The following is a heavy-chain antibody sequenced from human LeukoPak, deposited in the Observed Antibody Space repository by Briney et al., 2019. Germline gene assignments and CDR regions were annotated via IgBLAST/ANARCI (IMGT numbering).Heavy chain of an antibody. V-gene: IGHV4-34*01. Sequence: SETLSLTCAVYGGSFSGYYWSWIRQPPGKGLEWIGEINHSGSTNYNPSLKSRVTISVDTSKNQFSLKLSSVTAADTAVYYCARGQRSVWRFGFYYFDYWGQGTLVTVSS. CDR1: GGSFSGYY. CDR2: INHSGST. CDR3: ARGQRSVWRFGFYYFDY. D-gene: IGHD3-10*01. J-gene: IGHJ4*02.